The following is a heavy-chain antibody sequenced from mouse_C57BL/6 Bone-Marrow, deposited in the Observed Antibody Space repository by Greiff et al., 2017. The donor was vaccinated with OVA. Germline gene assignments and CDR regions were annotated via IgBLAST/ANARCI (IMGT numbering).Heavy chain of an antibody. CDR1: GYAFSSYW. V-gene: IGHV1-80*01. CDR2: IYPGDGDT. J-gene: IGHJ4*01. CDR3: ARKGWLREAMDY. Sequence: QVQLQQSGAELVKPGASVKISCKASGYAFSSYWMNWVKQRPGKGLEWIGQIYPGDGDTNYNGKFKGKATLTADKSSSTAYMQLSSLTSEDSAVYFCARKGWLREAMDYWGQGTSVTVSS. D-gene: IGHD2-2*01.